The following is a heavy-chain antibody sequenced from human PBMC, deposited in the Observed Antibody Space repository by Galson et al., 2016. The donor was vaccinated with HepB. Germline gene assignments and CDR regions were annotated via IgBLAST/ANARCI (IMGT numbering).Heavy chain of an antibody. CDR1: GFIFSKYG. D-gene: IGHD2-21*02. Sequence: SLRLSCAASGFIFSKYGMHWVRQAPGKGLEWVAVISYDGSDKDYVESVKGRFTISRDNFKDTLSLQMDSLRPEDTAMYFCVKEESGCEGDCSHFDYWGQGTLVTVS. CDR3: VKEESGCEGDCSHFDY. J-gene: IGHJ4*02. V-gene: IGHV3-30*18. CDR2: ISYDGSDK.